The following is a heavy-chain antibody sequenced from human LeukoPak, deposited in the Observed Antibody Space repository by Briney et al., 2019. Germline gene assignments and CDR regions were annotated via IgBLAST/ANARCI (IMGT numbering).Heavy chain of an antibody. CDR1: GGSFSGYY. D-gene: IGHD3-22*01. J-gene: IGHJ4*02. V-gene: IGHV4-34*01. CDR3: ASHYYYDSSGYLDY. Sequence: SETLSLTCAVYGGSFSGYYWSWIRQPPGKGLEWIGEINHSGSTNYNPSLKSRVTISVDTSKNQFSLKLSSVTAADTAVYYCASHYYYDSSGYLDYWGQGTLVTVSS. CDR2: INHSGST.